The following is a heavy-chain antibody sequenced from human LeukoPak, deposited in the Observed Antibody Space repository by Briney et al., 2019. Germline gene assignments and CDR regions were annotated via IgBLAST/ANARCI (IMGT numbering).Heavy chain of an antibody. CDR1: GFTVSSNY. CDR3: AKGSRGWYSWYFDV. V-gene: IGHV3-23*01. Sequence: GGSLRLSCAASGFTVSSNYMSWVRQAPGKGLEWVSAISGSGGSTYYADPVKGRFTISRDNSKNTLYLQMNSLRAEDTAVYYCAKGSRGWYSWYFDVWGRGTLVTVSS. CDR2: ISGSGGST. D-gene: IGHD6-19*01. J-gene: IGHJ2*01.